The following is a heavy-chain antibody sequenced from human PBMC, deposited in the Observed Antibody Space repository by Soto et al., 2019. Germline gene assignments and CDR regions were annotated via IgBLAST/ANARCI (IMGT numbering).Heavy chain of an antibody. V-gene: IGHV4-4*02. CDR3: ARXFDSSGWQIDP. J-gene: IGHJ5*02. CDR1: GGSISSSYW. D-gene: IGHD6-19*01. Sequence: QVQLQESGPGLVKPSGTLSLTCAVSGGSISSSYWWSWVRQPPGKGLEWIGEIYHSGSTNYNPSLKSRVTMSVDKSKNQFSLNLTSVTAADTAVYYCARXFDSSGWQIDPWGQGSLVTVSS. CDR2: IYHSGST.